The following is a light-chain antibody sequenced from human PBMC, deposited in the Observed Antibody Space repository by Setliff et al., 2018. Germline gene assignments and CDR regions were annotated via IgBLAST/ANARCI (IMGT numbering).Light chain of an antibody. Sequence: QSALTQPASVSGSPGQSITISCTGTSSDVGGYSYVSWYQQHPGKAPKLMIYDVSKRPSGVSNRFSGSKSGNTASLTISGLQAEDEADYYCSSYISSSTFVFGTGTKVTV. CDR2: DVS. CDR3: SSYISSSTFV. CDR1: SSDVGGYSY. V-gene: IGLV2-14*01. J-gene: IGLJ1*01.